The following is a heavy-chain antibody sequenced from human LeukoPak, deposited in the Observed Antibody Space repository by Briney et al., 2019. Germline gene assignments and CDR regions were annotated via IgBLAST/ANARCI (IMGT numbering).Heavy chain of an antibody. D-gene: IGHD6-19*01. J-gene: IGHJ3*02. V-gene: IGHV4-34*01. CDR3: ARGGGWTLDAFDI. Sequence: SETLSLTCAVYGGSFSGYYWSWIRQPPGKGLEWIGEINHSGSTNYNPSLKSQVTISVDTSKNQFSLKLSSVTAADTAVYYCARGGGWTLDAFDIWGQGTMVTVSS. CDR1: GGSFSGYY. CDR2: INHSGST.